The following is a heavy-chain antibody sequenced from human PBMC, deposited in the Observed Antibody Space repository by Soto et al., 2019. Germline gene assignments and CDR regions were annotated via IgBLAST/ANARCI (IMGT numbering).Heavy chain of an antibody. D-gene: IGHD3-16*01. V-gene: IGHV3-30-3*01. Sequence: GGSLRLSCAASGFTFSSYAMHWVRQAPGKGLEWVAVISYDGSNKYYADSVKGRFTISRDNSKNTLYLQMNSLRAEDTAVYYCARDPGGETSLLYYFDYWGQGTLVTVSS. CDR3: ARDPGGETSLLYYFDY. CDR1: GFTFSSYA. CDR2: ISYDGSNK. J-gene: IGHJ4*02.